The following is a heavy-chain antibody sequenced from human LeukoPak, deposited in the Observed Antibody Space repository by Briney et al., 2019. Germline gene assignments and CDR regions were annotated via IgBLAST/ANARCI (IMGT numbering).Heavy chain of an antibody. D-gene: IGHD5-12*01. CDR2: MYHSGST. Sequence: SETLSLTCAVSGGSISSGGYSWSWVRQPPGEGLEWVGYMYHSGSTYYNPSLQSRVTISLDRSKHQFSVKLSAMTAADTAVYYCASGNTGYGRDSFDIWGQGTMVTVSS. CDR3: ASGNTGYGRDSFDI. J-gene: IGHJ3*02. V-gene: IGHV4-30-2*01. CDR1: GGSISSGGYS.